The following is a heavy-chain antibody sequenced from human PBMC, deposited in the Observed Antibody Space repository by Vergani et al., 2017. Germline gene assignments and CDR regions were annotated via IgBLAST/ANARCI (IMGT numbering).Heavy chain of an antibody. J-gene: IGHJ4*02. CDR2: IIPIFGTA. CDR1: GGTFSSYA. V-gene: IGHV1-69*13. CDR3: ARDRDYYDSSGYYSSHYY. Sequence: QVQLVQSGAEVKKPGSSVKVSCKASGGTFSSYAISWVRQAPGQGLEWIGRIIPIFGTANYAQKFQGRVTITADESTSTAYMELSSLRSEDTAVYYCARDRDYYDSSGYYSSHYYWGQGTLVTVSS. D-gene: IGHD3-22*01.